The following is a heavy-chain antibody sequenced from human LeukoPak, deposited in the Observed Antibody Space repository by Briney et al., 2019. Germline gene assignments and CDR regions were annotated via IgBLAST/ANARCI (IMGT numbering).Heavy chain of an antibody. CDR2: IYTSGST. CDR1: GGSISSYY. Sequence: SETPSLTCTVSGGSISSYYWSWIRQPPGKGLEWIGYIYTSGSTNYNPSLKSRVTISVDTSKNQFSLKLSSVTAADTAVYYCARHEPRTYYDFWSGYYTGTPFDYWGQGTLVTVSS. D-gene: IGHD3-3*01. J-gene: IGHJ4*02. CDR3: ARHEPRTYYDFWSGYYTGTPFDY. V-gene: IGHV4-4*09.